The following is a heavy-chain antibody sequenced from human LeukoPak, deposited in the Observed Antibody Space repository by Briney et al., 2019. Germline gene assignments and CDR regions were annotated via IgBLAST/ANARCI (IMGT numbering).Heavy chain of an antibody. CDR1: GGSISSYY. CDR3: ARVIVAAARRDYYYYYYMDV. CDR2: IYYSGST. D-gene: IGHD6-13*01. V-gene: IGHV4-59*01. J-gene: IGHJ6*03. Sequence: ETLSLTCTVSGGSISSYYWSWIRQPPGKGLEWIGYIYYSGSTNYNPSLKSRVTISVDTSKNQFSLKLSSVTAADTAVYYCARVIVAAARRDYYYYYYMDVWGKGTTVTVSS.